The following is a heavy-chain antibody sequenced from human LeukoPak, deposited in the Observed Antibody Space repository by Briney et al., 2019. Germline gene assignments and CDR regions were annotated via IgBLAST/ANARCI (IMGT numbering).Heavy chain of an antibody. D-gene: IGHD2-15*01. CDR3: ARDRSYCSGGSCSYYFDY. Sequence: KPSETLSLTCTVSGGSISSFYWSWIRQPPAQGQEWVGRIYTSGSTNYNPSLKSRVTISVDTSKNQFSMKLSSVTAADTAVYYCARDRSYCSGGSCSYYFDYWGQGTLVTVSS. CDR1: GGSISSFY. J-gene: IGHJ4*02. CDR2: IYTSGST. V-gene: IGHV4-4*07.